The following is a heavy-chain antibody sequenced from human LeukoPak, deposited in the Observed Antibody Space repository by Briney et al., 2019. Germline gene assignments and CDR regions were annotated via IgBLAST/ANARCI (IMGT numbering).Heavy chain of an antibody. D-gene: IGHD4-17*01. J-gene: IGHJ1*01. Sequence: ASVKVSCKASGYTFTCYYMHWVRQAPGQGLEWMGWINPSSGGTNYAQKFQGRVTMTRDTSISTAYMELSRLRSDDTAVYYCARGVTKDFQHWGQGTLVTVSS. CDR2: INPSSGGT. CDR3: ARGVTKDFQH. CDR1: GYTFTCYY. V-gene: IGHV1-2*02.